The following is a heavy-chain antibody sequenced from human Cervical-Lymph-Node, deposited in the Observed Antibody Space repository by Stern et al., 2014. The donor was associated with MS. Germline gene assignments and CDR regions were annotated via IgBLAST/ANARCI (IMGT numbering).Heavy chain of an antibody. Sequence: VQLVQSGAEVKKPGSSMKVSCKASGGTFSSDAIGWVRQAPGPGLEWLGGIIPIFETANYAQKFQGRVTITADQSTKTACLELSSLTSGDTAMYFCASGTRSSWYFDFWGQGTLVTVST. D-gene: IGHD6-13*01. CDR2: IIPIFETA. J-gene: IGHJ4*02. CDR3: ASGTRSSWYFDF. V-gene: IGHV1-69*01. CDR1: GGTFSSDA.